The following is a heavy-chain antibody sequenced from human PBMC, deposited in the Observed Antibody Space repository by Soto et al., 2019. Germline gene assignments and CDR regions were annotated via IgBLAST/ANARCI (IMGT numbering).Heavy chain of an antibody. Sequence: QVQLVQSGAEVKKPGSSVQVSCKAPGCTFSTYALNWVRQSPVEGLEWVGGIIPIFGTANYAQKFQDRVTSTADESTSATYMELSSLRAEDAAMYYCARVVNPEVFIPWFEPWGQGTLVTVSS. CDR3: ARVVNPEVFIPWFEP. CDR2: IIPIFGTA. J-gene: IGHJ5*02. CDR1: GCTFSTYA. D-gene: IGHD2-2*02. V-gene: IGHV1-69*01.